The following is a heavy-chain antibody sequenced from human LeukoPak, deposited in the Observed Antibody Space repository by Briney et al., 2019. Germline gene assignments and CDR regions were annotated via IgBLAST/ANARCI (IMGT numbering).Heavy chain of an antibody. CDR1: GGSISSYY. CDR3: ARGTYYDFWLLDY. J-gene: IGHJ4*02. D-gene: IGHD3-3*01. CDR2: IYYSGST. V-gene: IGHV4-59*01. Sequence: SETLSLTCTVSGGSISSYYWSWIRQPPGKGLEWIGYIYYSGSTNYNLSLKSRVTISVDTSKNQFSLKLSSVTAADTAVYYCARGTYYDFWLLDYWGQGTLVTVSS.